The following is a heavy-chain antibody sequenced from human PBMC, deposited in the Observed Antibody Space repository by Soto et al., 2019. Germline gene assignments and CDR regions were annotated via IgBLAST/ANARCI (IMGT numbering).Heavy chain of an antibody. CDR1: VGSVSSGSYY. Sequence: SEPLSLTCTVSVGSVSSGSYYWSWIRQPPGKELEWIGYIYYSGSTHYNPSLKSRVTISVDTSKNQFSLKLSSVTAADTRVYSCAIVFNTLYSSDYVGMNVWGKVSTLTESS. CDR2: IYYSGST. D-gene: IGHD3-16*01. V-gene: IGHV4-61*01. CDR3: AIVFNTLYSSDYVGMNV. J-gene: IGHJ6*04.